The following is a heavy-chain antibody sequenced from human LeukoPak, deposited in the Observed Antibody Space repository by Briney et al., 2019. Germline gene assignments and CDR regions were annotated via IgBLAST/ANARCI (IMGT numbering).Heavy chain of an antibody. J-gene: IGHJ4*02. CDR3: IRGAPTTFDY. CDR2: INSGGSST. CDR1: GFTFSSYW. V-gene: IGHV3-74*01. D-gene: IGHD1-14*01. Sequence: GGSLRLSCAASGFTFSSYWMHWVRQAPGKGLVWVSRINSGGSSTGCADSVKGRFTISRDNAKNTLYLQMNSLRPEDTAVYYCIRGAPTTFDYWGQGTLVTVSS.